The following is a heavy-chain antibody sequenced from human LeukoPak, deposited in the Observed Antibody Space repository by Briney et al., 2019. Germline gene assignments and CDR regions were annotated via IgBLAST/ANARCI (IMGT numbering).Heavy chain of an antibody. Sequence: SVKVSCKASGGTFSSYTISWVRQAPGQGLEWMGMIIPILGIANYAQKFQGRVTITADKSTSTAYMELSSLRSEDTAVYYCAREEPYGMDVWGQGTTVTVSS. V-gene: IGHV1-69*04. J-gene: IGHJ6*02. CDR1: GGTFSSYT. CDR3: AREEPYGMDV. CDR2: IIPILGIA.